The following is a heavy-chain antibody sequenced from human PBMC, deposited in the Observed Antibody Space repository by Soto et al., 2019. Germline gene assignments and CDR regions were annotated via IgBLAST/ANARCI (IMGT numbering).Heavy chain of an antibody. J-gene: IGHJ4*02. D-gene: IGHD3-22*01. CDR3: TTTEYDSSGYYYANFDY. CDR2: IRSKANSYAT. Sequence: GGSLRLSCAASXFTFSGSAMHLVRQASGKGLEWVGRIRSKANSYATAYAASVKGRFTISRDDSKNTAYLQMNSLKTEDTAVYYCTTTEYDSSGYYYANFDYWGQGTLVTVSS. V-gene: IGHV3-73*01. CDR1: XFTFSGSA.